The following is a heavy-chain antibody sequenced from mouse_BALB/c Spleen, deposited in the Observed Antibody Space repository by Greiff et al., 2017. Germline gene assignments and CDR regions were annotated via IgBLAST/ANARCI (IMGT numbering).Heavy chain of an antibody. J-gene: IGHJ2*01. CDR2: ISYSGST. V-gene: IGHV3-8*02. Sequence: VQLQQSGPSLVKPSQTLSLTCSVTGDSITSGYWNWIRKFPGNKLEYMGYISYSGSTYYNPSLKSRISITRDTSKNQYYLQLISVTTEDTATYYCARLLRLRGYFDYWGQGTTLTVSS. CDR1: GDSITSGY. CDR3: ARLLRLRGYFDY. D-gene: IGHD1-2*01.